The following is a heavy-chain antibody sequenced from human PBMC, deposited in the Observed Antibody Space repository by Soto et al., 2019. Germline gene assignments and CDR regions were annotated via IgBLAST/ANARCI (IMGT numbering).Heavy chain of an antibody. V-gene: IGHV1-69*06. Sequence: QVQLVQSGAEVKKPGSSVKVSCKASGGTFSSYAISWVRQAPGQGLEWMGGIIPIFGTANYAQKFQGRVTITADKSTSTAYMELSSLRSEDTAVYYCARDSRPYYDFWSGYYFDYWGQGTLVTVSS. CDR1: GGTFSSYA. D-gene: IGHD3-3*01. J-gene: IGHJ4*02. CDR3: ARDSRPYYDFWSGYYFDY. CDR2: IIPIFGTA.